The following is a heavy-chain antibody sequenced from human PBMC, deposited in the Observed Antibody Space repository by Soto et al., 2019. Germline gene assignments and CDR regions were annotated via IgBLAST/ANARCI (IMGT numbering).Heavy chain of an antibody. V-gene: IGHV1-18*04. Sequence: QVNLVQSGGEVKKPGASVKVSCKASGYTFNRHGITWVRQAPGQGLEWMGWISGYNGDINYEQKFQGRVTLSSDTLTSTVYLELKSLRFDDTAVYYCARVRIVGAREIDFWGQGTLVTVSS. CDR3: ARVRIVGAREIDF. CDR1: GYTFNRHG. D-gene: IGHD1-26*01. CDR2: ISGYNGDI. J-gene: IGHJ1*01.